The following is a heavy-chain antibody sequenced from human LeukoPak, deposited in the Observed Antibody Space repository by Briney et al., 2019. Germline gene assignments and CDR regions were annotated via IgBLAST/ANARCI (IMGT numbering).Heavy chain of an antibody. Sequence: ASVKVSCKASGYTFTGYYMHWVRQAPGQGLEWMGWINPNGGGTNYAQKFQGRVTMTRDTSISTAYMELSRLRSDDTAVYYCARGLAWCSSTSCYILYYFDYWGQGTLVTVSS. J-gene: IGHJ4*02. CDR3: ARGLAWCSSTSCYILYYFDY. D-gene: IGHD2-2*02. V-gene: IGHV1-2*02. CDR1: GYTFTGYY. CDR2: INPNGGGT.